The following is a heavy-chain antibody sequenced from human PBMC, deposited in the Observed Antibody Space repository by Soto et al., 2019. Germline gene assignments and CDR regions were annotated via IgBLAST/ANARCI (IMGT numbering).Heavy chain of an antibody. CDR1: GYTFTSHG. CDR2: ISAYNGDT. D-gene: IGHD3-16*01. V-gene: IGHV1-18*01. CDR3: ARGRLRPPGY. J-gene: IGHJ4*02. Sequence: QVQLVQSGAEVKKPGASVNVSCKTSGYTFTSHGISWVRQAPGQGLEWMGWISAYNGDTNYAQNLQGRGTIATDTSTSTAYMELRSLRSDDTAVYYCARGRLRPPGYWGQGILVTVSS.